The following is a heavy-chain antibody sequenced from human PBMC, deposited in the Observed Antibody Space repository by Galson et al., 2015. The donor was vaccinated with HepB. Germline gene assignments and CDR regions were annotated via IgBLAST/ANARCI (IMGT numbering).Heavy chain of an antibody. CDR3: ARGQGWLQILDY. CDR2: INPNDVST. Sequence: SVKVSCKATGYTFTTYYMHWVRQAPGQGLEWMGMINPNDVSTYYAQKFQGRVTMTRDTSTSTVHMELSSLRSEDTAVYYCARGQGWLQILDYWGQGTLVTVSS. D-gene: IGHD5-24*01. CDR1: GYTFTTYY. J-gene: IGHJ4*02. V-gene: IGHV1-46*01.